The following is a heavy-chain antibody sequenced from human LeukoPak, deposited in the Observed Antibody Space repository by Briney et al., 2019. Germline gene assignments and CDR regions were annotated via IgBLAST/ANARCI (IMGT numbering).Heavy chain of an antibody. V-gene: IGHV3-11*01. CDR1: GFTVSSNY. J-gene: IGHJ4*02. CDR3: ARDGDGDHPVVDY. Sequence: GGSLRLSCAASGFTVSSNYMSWVRQAPGKGLEWVSAISGSGGSTYYADSMKGRFTISRDNAKNSLYLQMNSLRAEDTAVYYCARDGDGDHPVVDYWGQGTLVTVSS. CDR2: ISGSGGST. D-gene: IGHD4-17*01.